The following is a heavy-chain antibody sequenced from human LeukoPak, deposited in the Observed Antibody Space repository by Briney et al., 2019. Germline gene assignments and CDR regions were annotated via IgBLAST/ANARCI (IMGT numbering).Heavy chain of an antibody. J-gene: IGHJ4*02. CDR3: ASSLFGELNFDY. CDR1: GGSISSYY. V-gene: IGHV4-59*08. Sequence: SETLSLTCTVSGGSISSYYWSWIRQPPGKGLEWIGYIYYSGSTNYNPSLKSRVTISIDTSKNQFSLKLSSVTAADTAVYYCASSLFGELNFDYWGRGTLVTVSS. CDR2: IYYSGST. D-gene: IGHD3-10*02.